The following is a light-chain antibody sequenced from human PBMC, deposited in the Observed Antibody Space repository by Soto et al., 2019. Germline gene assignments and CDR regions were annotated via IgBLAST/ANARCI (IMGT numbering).Light chain of an antibody. Sequence: PGERATLSCRASQSVGNNYVAWYHQKPGQAPRLLIHDASSRATGIPDRFSGSGSGTDFTLTISRLELEDFAVYFCQQSATSPLTFGQGTTVDIK. J-gene: IGKJ1*01. V-gene: IGKV3-20*01. CDR3: QQSATSPLT. CDR1: QSVGNNY. CDR2: DAS.